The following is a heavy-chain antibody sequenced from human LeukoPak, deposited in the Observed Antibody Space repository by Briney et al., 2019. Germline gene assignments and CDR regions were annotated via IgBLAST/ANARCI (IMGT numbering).Heavy chain of an antibody. CDR1: GYTFTSYG. CDR2: IGAYNGNT. D-gene: IGHD4-17*01. CDR3: ARGSVTSVTTRGYYYYYGMDV. V-gene: IGHV1-18*01. J-gene: IGHJ6*02. Sequence: GASVKVSCKASGYTFTSYGISWVRQAPGQGLEWMGWIGAYNGNTNYAQKLQGRVTMTTDTSTSTAYMELRSLRSDATAVYYCARGSVTSVTTRGYYYYYGMDVWGQGTTVTVSS.